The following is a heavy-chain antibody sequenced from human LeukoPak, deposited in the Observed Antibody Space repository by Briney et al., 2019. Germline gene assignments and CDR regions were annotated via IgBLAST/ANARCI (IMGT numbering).Heavy chain of an antibody. CDR1: AGSISHYY. Sequence: PSETLSLTCSVSAGSISHYYWNWIRQPAGKGLELIGRIYTNGTTNYNPSLKSRVTMSIDTSKSEFSLRLNSVTAADTALYYCARGSFLEWNNWFDPWGQGTLVIVSS. CDR2: IYTNGTT. CDR3: ARGSFLEWNNWFDP. V-gene: IGHV4-4*07. J-gene: IGHJ5*02. D-gene: IGHD3-3*02.